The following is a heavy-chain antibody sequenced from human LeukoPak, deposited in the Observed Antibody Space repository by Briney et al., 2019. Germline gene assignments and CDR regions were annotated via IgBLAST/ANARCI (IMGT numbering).Heavy chain of an antibody. CDR1: GYTFTGYY. Sequence: ASVKVSCKASGYTFTGYYMHWVRQAPGQGLEWMGWINSNSGGTNYAQKFQGRVTMTRDTSISTAYMELSRLRSDDTAVYYCARVGDIVVVPAAISYWGQGTLVTVSS. CDR3: ARVGDIVVVPAAISY. D-gene: IGHD2-2*02. J-gene: IGHJ4*02. V-gene: IGHV1-2*02. CDR2: INSNSGGT.